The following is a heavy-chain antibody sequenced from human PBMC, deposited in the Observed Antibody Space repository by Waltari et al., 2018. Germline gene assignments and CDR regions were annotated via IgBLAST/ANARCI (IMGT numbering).Heavy chain of an antibody. CDR3: AREIDRGPGRWFDP. CDR1: GGSISCYY. D-gene: IGHD1-26*01. CDR2: VYTSGST. J-gene: IGHJ5*02. V-gene: IGHV4-4*07. Sequence: QVQLQESGPGLVQPSATLSLPCTVSGGSISCYYWNWIRQPAGKGLEWIGRVYTSGSTNYNPSLKSRVTMSVDTSKNQFSLKLSSVTAADTAVYFCAREIDRGPGRWFDPWGQGTLVTVSS.